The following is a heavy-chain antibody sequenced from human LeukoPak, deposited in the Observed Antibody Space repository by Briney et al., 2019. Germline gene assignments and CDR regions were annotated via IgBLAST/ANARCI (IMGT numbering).Heavy chain of an antibody. CDR2: IYYSGST. D-gene: IGHD6-13*01. Sequence: SETLSLTCTVSGGSISSYYWSWSRQPPGKGLEWMGYIYYSGSTSYNPSLKSRVTISVDPSKNQFPLKLSSVTAADTAVYYCARRYSSSWYQYYFDYWGQGTLVTVSS. V-gene: IGHV4-59*08. CDR3: ARRYSSSWYQYYFDY. CDR1: GGSISSYY. J-gene: IGHJ4*02.